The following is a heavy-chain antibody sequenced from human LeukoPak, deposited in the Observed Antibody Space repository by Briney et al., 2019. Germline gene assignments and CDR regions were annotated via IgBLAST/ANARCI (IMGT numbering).Heavy chain of an antibody. CDR1: GGSISSGGYY. D-gene: IGHD1-1*01. V-gene: IGHV4-31*03. J-gene: IGHJ4*02. Sequence: SQTLSLTRTVSGGSISSGGYYWSWIRQHPGKGLEWIGSIYYSGSTNYNPSLQGRVTISLDTSRNQFSLKLSSVTAADTAVYYCASGDNDPLFDYWGQGTLVTVSS. CDR2: IYYSGST. CDR3: ASGDNDPLFDY.